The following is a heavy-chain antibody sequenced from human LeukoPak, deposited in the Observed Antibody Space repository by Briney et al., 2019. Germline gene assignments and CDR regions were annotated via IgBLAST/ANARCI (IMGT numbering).Heavy chain of an antibody. CDR1: DGSFSGYY. CDR3: ARVHGYYDILTGYYRYYFDY. Sequence: SETLSLTCAVYDGSFSGYYWAWIRQPPGKGLEWIGEINHSGSTNYNPSLKSRVTISVDTSKNQFSLKLTSVTAADTAVYYCARVHGYYDILTGYYRYYFDYWGQGTLVTVSS. CDR2: INHSGST. V-gene: IGHV4-34*01. J-gene: IGHJ4*02. D-gene: IGHD3-9*01.